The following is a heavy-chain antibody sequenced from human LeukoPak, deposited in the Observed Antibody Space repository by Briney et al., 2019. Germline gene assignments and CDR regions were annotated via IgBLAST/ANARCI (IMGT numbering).Heavy chain of an antibody. CDR2: VNRDGSET. CDR1: GFALSSHW. J-gene: IGHJ4*02. D-gene: IGHD5-12*01. CDR3: ARIIQPINYFDY. Sequence: PGGSLRLSCAASGFALSSHWMTWVRQVPGRGPEWVANVNRDGSETYYVDSVKGRFTISRDNAKNTLYLQMNSLRAEDTAVYYCARIIQPINYFDYWGQGTLVTVSS. V-gene: IGHV3-7*01.